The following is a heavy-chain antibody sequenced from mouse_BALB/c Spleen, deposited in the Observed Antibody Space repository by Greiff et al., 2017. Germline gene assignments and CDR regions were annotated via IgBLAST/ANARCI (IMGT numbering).Heavy chain of an antibody. J-gene: IGHJ3*01. CDR1: GFTFSSYT. CDR2: ISNGGGST. CDR3: ARPGYDYDDGAWFAY. D-gene: IGHD2-4*01. Sequence: EVQVVESGGGLVQPGGSLKLSCAASGFTFSSYTMSWVRQTPEKRLEWVAYISNGGGSTYYPDTVKGRFTISRDNAKNTLYLQMSSLKSEDTAMYYCARPGYDYDDGAWFAYWGQGTLVTVSA. V-gene: IGHV5-12-2*01.